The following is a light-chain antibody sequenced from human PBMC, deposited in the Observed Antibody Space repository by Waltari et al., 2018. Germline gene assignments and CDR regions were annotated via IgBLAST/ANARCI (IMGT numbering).Light chain of an antibody. CDR2: ATS. CDR3: QQANSFPIT. Sequence: DIRMTQSPSSVSASVGARVPITCRASQDIRNWLAWYQQKPGKAPNLLIYATSSLQTGVPSRFSGSGSGTEFTLTISSLQPEDFATYYCQQANSFPITFGPGTKVDIK. V-gene: IGKV1-12*01. CDR1: QDIRNW. J-gene: IGKJ3*01.